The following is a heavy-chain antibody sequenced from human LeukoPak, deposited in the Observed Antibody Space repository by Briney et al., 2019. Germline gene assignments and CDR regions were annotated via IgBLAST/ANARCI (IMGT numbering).Heavy chain of an antibody. Sequence: GGSLRLSCAASGFTFSSYAMSWARQAPGEGLECVSAISGSGGSTYYAGSVKGRFTISRDNSKNALYLQMNSLRAEDTAVYYCAKARSMDVWGKGTTVTVSS. J-gene: IGHJ6*03. V-gene: IGHV3-23*01. CDR3: AKARSMDV. CDR1: GFTFSSYA. CDR2: ISGSGGST.